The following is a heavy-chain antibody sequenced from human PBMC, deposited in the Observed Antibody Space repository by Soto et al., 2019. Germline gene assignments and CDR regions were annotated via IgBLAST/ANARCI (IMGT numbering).Heavy chain of an antibody. J-gene: IGHJ4*02. CDR3: ARSDGYPFDY. V-gene: IGHV4-4*02. CDR1: GGSINSTDW. D-gene: IGHD2-21*01. CDR2: IYHGGNI. Sequence: SETLSLTCTVSGGSINSTDWWNWVRQSPGKGLEWIGEIYHGGNIYYNPSLKSRVTISMDKSKNQFSLNLFYVTAADTAVYYCARSDGYPFDYWGQGTLVTVSS.